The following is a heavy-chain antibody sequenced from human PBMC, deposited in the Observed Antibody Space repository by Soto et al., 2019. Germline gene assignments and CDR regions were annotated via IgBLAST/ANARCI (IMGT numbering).Heavy chain of an antibody. V-gene: IGHV1-69*13. Sequence: ASVKVSCKASGGTFSSYAISWVRQAPGQGLEWMGGIIPIFGTANYAQKFQGRVTITADESTSTAYMELSSLRSEDTAVYYCARDLRLELRGPHDYWGQGTLVTVPS. CDR2: IIPIFGTA. CDR3: ARDLRLELRGPHDY. CDR1: GGTFSSYA. J-gene: IGHJ4*02. D-gene: IGHD1-7*01.